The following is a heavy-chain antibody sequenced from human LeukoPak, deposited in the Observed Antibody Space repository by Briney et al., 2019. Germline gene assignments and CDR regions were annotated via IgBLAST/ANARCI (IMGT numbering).Heavy chain of an antibody. CDR1: GFTFSSYW. CDR3: AKDSEDRTIAVAGLFDY. V-gene: IGHV3-7*03. Sequence: GGSLRLSCAASGFTFSSYWMSWVRQAPGKGLEWVANIKQDGSEKYYVDSVKGRFTISRDNAKNSLYLQMNSLRAEDTAVYYCAKDSEDRTIAVAGLFDYWGQGTLVTVSS. J-gene: IGHJ4*02. D-gene: IGHD6-19*01. CDR2: IKQDGSEK.